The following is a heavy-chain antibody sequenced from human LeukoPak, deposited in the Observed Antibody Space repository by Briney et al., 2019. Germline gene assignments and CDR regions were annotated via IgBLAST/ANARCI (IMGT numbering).Heavy chain of an antibody. V-gene: IGHV3-21*01. D-gene: IGHD4-17*01. CDR3: ARGPYGDYAISVDY. CDR2: ISSSSSYI. CDR1: GFTFSSYS. Sequence: GGSLRLSCAASGFTFSSYSMNWVRQAPGKWLEWVSSISSSSSYIYYADSVKGRFTISRDNAKNSLYLQMNSLRAEDTAVYYCARGPYGDYAISVDYWGQGTLVTVSS. J-gene: IGHJ4*02.